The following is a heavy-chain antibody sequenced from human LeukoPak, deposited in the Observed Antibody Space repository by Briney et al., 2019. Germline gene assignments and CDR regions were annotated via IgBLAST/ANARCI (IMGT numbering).Heavy chain of an antibody. J-gene: IGHJ4*02. Sequence: RASVKVSCKASGYTFTSYGISWVRQAPGQGLEWMGWISAYNGNTNYAQKLQGRVTMTTDTSTSTAYMELRSLRSDDTAVYYCARDIDIVVVPAATPNDYWGQGTLVTVSS. CDR1: GYTFTSYG. V-gene: IGHV1-18*01. CDR2: ISAYNGNT. D-gene: IGHD2-2*01. CDR3: ARDIDIVVVPAATPNDY.